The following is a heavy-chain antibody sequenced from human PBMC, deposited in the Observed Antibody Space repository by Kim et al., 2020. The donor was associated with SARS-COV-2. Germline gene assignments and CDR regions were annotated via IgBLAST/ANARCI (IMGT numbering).Heavy chain of an antibody. CDR1: GGSFSGYY. CDR3: ARGVGGSYYYGLDV. V-gene: IGHV4-34*01. J-gene: IGHJ6*02. CDR2: INHSGST. D-gene: IGHD1-26*01. Sequence: SETLSLTCAVYGGSFSGYYWSWIRQPPGKGLEWIGEINHSGSTNYNPSLKSRVTISVDTSKNQFSLKLSSVTAADTAVYYCARGVGGSYYYGLDVWGQGTTVTVSS.